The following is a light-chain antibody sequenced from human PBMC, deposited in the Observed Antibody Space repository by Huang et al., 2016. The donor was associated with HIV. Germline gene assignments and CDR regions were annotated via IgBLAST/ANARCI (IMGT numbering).Light chain of an antibody. Sequence: EIEMTQSPATLSVSPGERATLSCRTSQSVGSSLAWYQQKPGQAPRLLIYGASTRATGIPARFSGRGSGTEVTLTINSLQSEDFAVYYCQQYNNWPPWTFGQGTKVEIK. CDR1: QSVGSS. CDR2: GAS. V-gene: IGKV3-15*01. J-gene: IGKJ1*01. CDR3: QQYNNWPPWT.